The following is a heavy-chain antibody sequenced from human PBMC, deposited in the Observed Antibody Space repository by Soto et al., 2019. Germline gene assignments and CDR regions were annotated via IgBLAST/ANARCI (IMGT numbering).Heavy chain of an antibody. J-gene: IGHJ3*02. CDR3: AIIIVGVTTRNSFDI. CDR1: GFTFSSYG. V-gene: IGHV3-30*03. Sequence: QVQLVESGGGVVQPGRSLRLSCAASGFTFSSYGMHWVRQAPGKGLEWVAVISYDGSNKYYADSVKGRFTISRDNSKNTPYLQMNSLRAEDTAVYYCAIIIVGVTTRNSFDIWRQGTMFTVSS. CDR2: ISYDGSNK. D-gene: IGHD1-26*01.